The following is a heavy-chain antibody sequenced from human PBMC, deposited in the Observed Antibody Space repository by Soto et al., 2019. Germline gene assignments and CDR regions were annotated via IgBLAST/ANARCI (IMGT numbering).Heavy chain of an antibody. J-gene: IGHJ1*01. CDR3: ARDYSSSWFEYFQH. CDR2: IKQDGSER. Sequence: EVQLVESGGGLVQPGGSLRLSCAASGITFSSYWMSWVRQAPEKGLEWVANIKQDGSERYYVDSVKGRFTISRDNAKNSLYLQMNSLRAEDTAVYYCARDYSSSWFEYFQHWGQGTLVTVSS. CDR1: GITFSSYW. V-gene: IGHV3-7*01. D-gene: IGHD6-13*01.